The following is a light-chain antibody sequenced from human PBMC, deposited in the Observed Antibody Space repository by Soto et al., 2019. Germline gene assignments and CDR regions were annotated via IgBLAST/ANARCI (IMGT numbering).Light chain of an antibody. J-gene: IGKJ2*01. CDR3: QQYYCSPLN. V-gene: IGKV4-1*01. Sequence: DFVMTQAPDSLAVSLGERATINCKSIQRVLYNSNNKHHVGWFQQKPGHPPKLLIYGASLRPSGVPDRFSGSGSWTDFTLAISSLQAEDVAVYYCQQYYCSPLNFGQGTKLE. CDR2: GAS. CDR1: QRVLYNSNNKHH.